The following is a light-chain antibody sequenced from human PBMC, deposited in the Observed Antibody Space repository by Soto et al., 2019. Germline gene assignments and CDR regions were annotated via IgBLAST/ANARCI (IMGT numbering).Light chain of an antibody. Sequence: QSALTQPASVSGSPGQSIAISCTGTSRDVGGFYYVSWYQQHPGKARKFMIYDVSSRPSGVSDRFSVSKSGNTASMTISALQAEDEADYYCSSSTTSSTYVFETGTKVTVL. V-gene: IGLV2-14*03. CDR3: SSSTTSSTYV. CDR1: SRDVGGFYY. CDR2: DVS. J-gene: IGLJ1*01.